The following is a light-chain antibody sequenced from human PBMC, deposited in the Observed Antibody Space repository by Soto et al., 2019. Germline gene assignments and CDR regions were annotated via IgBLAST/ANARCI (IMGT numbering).Light chain of an antibody. V-gene: IGKV3-15*01. J-gene: IGKJ2*01. CDR1: QSVSSN. Sequence: EIVMTQSPATLSVSPGDSATLSCRASQSVSSNLAWYQQKPGQAPRLLIYDASTRATGVPARFSGSGSGTDFTLTISSLQSEDFAVYYCQHYNYWPYTFGQGTKVDIK. CDR3: QHYNYWPYT. CDR2: DAS.